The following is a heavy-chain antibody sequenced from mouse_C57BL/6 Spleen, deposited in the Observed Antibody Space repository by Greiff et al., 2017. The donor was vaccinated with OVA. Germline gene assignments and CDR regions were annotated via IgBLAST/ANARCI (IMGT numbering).Heavy chain of an antibody. J-gene: IGHJ3*01. CDR1: GFTIKDYY. D-gene: IGHD4-1*01. Sequence: EVQLQQSGAELVKPGASVKLSCTASGFTIKDYYMHWVKQRPEQGLEWIGRIDPEAGETTYAPTVTGKATITGETSTNTAYLQLSSLTAEDTAVYYCTPNWDSCADWGKGTLVTVAA. CDR3: TPNWDSCAD. V-gene: IGHV14-2*01. CDR2: IDPEAGET.